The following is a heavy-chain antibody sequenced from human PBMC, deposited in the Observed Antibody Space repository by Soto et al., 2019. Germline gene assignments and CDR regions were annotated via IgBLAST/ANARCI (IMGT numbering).Heavy chain of an antibody. CDR1: GGSISSSNW. J-gene: IGHJ5*02. D-gene: IGHD6-19*01. CDR3: ATGYNSCWYILGHTGWFDP. Sequence: QVQLQESGPGLVKPSGTLSLTCAVSGGSISSSNWWSWVRQPPGKGLEWIGEISHSGSTNYNPSLKSRVTISVDKYKNQFSLKLSSVTAADTAVYYCATGYNSCWYILGHTGWFDPWGQGTLVTVSS. CDR2: ISHSGST. V-gene: IGHV4-4*02.